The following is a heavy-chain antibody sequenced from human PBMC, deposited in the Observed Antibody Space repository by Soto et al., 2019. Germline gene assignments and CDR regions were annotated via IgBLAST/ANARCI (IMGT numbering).Heavy chain of an antibody. CDR1: GGTFSSYA. CDR2: IIPIFGTA. V-gene: IGHV1-69*01. Sequence: QVQLVQSGAEVKKPGSSVKVSCKASGGTFSSYAISWVRQAPGQGLEWMGGIIPIFGTANYAQKFQGRVTRTAVESTSTAYMALSSLRSEDTAVYYCARVLNWNYSQPPGVDYWFDPWGQGTLFVVSS. CDR3: ARVLNWNYSQPPGVDYWFDP. J-gene: IGHJ5*02. D-gene: IGHD1-7*01.